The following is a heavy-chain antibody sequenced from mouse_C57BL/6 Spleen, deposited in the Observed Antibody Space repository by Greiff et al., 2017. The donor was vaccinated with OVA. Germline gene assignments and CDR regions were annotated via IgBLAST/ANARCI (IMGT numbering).Heavy chain of an antibody. CDR2: ISSGGSYT. V-gene: IGHV5-6*02. Sequence: DVKLVESGGDLVKPGGSLKLSCAASGFTFSSYGMYWVRQTPDKRLEWVATISSGGSYTYYPDTVKGRFTISRDNARNTLYLQMSSLKSEDTAMYYCTRDDGYYVFAYWGQGTLVTVSA. J-gene: IGHJ3*01. CDR1: GFTFSSYG. CDR3: TRDDGYYVFAY. D-gene: IGHD2-3*01.